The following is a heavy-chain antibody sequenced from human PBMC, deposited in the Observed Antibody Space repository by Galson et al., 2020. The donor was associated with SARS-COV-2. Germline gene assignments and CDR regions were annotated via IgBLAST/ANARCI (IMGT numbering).Heavy chain of an antibody. V-gene: IGHV1-18*01. Sequence: ASVKVSCKASGYTFTSYGISWVRQAPGQGLEWMGWINTYNGRTNYAQELQSRVSMTSDTSTNTAYMELRSLRSDDTAVYYCARDWFLNYGIPLLFDYWGQGTLVTVSS. CDR3: ARDWFLNYGIPLLFDY. CDR2: INTYNGRT. D-gene: IGHD3-9*01. CDR1: GYTFTSYG. J-gene: IGHJ4*02.